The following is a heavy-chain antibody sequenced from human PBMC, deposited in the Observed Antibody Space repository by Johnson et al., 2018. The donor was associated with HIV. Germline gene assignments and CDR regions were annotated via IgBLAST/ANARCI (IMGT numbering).Heavy chain of an antibody. V-gene: IGHV3-73*01. CDR1: DFTFSGSP. Sequence: VQLVESGGGLVQPGGSLKLACTASDFTFSGSPLHWVRQASGKGLEWIGHIRSKGNGYATSYGASVKGRFTIPRAALQNTLYLQMNSLKTEDTAVYYCTTPLLVGANRPSEEGYNDAFDIWGQGTMVTVSS. D-gene: IGHD1-26*01. J-gene: IGHJ3*02. CDR2: IRSKGNGYAT. CDR3: TTPLLVGANRPSEEGYNDAFDI.